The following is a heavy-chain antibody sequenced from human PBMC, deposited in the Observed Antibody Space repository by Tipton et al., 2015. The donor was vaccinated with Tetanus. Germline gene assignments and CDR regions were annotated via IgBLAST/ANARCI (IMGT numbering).Heavy chain of an antibody. J-gene: IGHJ4*02. CDR1: GFIVSSHY. CDR2: MYSGGDT. CDR3: VRDGGSSGWLAY. V-gene: IGHV3-53*01. Sequence: SLRLSCVASGFIVSSHYMSWVRQAPGKGLEWVSVMYSGGDTYYVDSVKGRFSISRDNAKNTLYLQMNSLRVEDTAAYYCVRDGGSSGWLAYWGQGTLVTVSS. D-gene: IGHD6-19*01.